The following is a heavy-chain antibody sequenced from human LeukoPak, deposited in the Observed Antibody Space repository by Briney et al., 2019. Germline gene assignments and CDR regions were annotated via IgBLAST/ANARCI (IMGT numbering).Heavy chain of an antibody. CDR2: IYYSGST. CDR1: GGSISSYY. D-gene: IGHD3-10*01. J-gene: IGHJ6*02. V-gene: IGHV4-39*07. CDR3: ARDPARDQSDV. Sequence: SETLSLTCTVSGGSISSYYWGWIRQPPGKGLEWIGGIYYSGSTYYNPSLKSRVTISVDTSKNQFSLKLSSVTAADTAVYYCARDPARDQSDVWGQGTTVTVSS.